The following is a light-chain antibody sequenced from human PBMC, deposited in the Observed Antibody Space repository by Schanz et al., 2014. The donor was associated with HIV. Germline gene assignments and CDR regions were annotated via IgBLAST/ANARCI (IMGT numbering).Light chain of an antibody. V-gene: IGLV1-51*01. Sequence: QSVLTQPPSVSAAPGQKVTISCSGSSSNIGNNYVSWYQQLPGTAPKLLIYDNNKRPSGIPDRFSGSKSGTTATLSITGLQTEDEADYYCGTWDSGLSLVLFGGGTKVTVL. J-gene: IGLJ2*01. CDR3: GTWDSGLSLVL. CDR1: SSNIGNNY. CDR2: DNN.